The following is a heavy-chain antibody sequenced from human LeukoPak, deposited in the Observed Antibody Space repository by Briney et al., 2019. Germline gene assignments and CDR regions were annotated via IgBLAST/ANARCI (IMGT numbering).Heavy chain of an antibody. CDR2: ISGGGGRT. CDR3: ARGGLWLSSRHDYYMDV. J-gene: IGHJ6*03. D-gene: IGHD3-22*01. CDR1: GFTSISYA. V-gene: IGHV3-23*01. Sequence: GGSLRLSCAHSGFTSISYAMTWVRQAPGKGLEWVSSISGGGGRTYYADSVKGRFTISRDNSKNTLYLQMNSLRAEDTAVYSCARGGLWLSSRHDYYMDVWGQGTSVTVSS.